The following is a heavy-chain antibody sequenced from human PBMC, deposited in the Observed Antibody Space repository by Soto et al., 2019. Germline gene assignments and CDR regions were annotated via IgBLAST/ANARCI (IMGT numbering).Heavy chain of an antibody. J-gene: IGHJ6*02. D-gene: IGHD2-2*01. V-gene: IGHV1-18*01. Sequence: QVQLVQSGAEVKKPGASVKVSCKASGYTFASYGISWVRQAPGQGLEWMGWISAYNGNTNYAQKLQGRVTMTTDTSTSTAYMELRSLRSDDTAVYYCARVRYCISTSCYGGGYYYYGMDVWGQGTTVTVSS. CDR3: ARVRYCISTSCYGGGYYYYGMDV. CDR2: ISAYNGNT. CDR1: GYTFASYG.